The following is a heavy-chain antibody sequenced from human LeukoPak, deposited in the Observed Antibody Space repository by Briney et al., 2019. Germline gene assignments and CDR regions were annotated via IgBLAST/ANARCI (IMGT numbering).Heavy chain of an antibody. D-gene: IGHD3-10*01. CDR3: AREYGSGSYYSHPWFDP. CDR1: GGSISSYY. CDR2: IYTSGST. Sequence: SETLSLTCTVSGGSISSYYWSWIRQPPGKGLEWIGYIYTSGSTNYNPSLKSRVTISVDTSKNQFSLKLSSVTAADTAVYYCAREYGSGSYYSHPWFDPWGQGTLVTVSS. J-gene: IGHJ5*02. V-gene: IGHV4-4*09.